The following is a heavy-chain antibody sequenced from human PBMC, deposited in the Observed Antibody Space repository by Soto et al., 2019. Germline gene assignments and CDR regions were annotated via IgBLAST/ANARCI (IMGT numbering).Heavy chain of an antibody. V-gene: IGHV3-21*06. J-gene: IGHJ4*02. CDR3: ARESEDLTSNFDY. Sequence: WWSLRLSCSASVFTFTSYSMDWFRQAPGKGLEWVSSISSTTNYIYYGDSMKGRFTISRDNAKNSLYLEMNSLRAEDTAVYYCARESEDLTSNFDYWGQGTLVTVSS. CDR2: ISSTTNYI. CDR1: VFTFTSYS.